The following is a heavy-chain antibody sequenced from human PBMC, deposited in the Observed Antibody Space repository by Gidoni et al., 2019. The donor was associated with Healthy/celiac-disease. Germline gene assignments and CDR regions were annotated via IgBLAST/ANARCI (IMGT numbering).Heavy chain of an antibody. J-gene: IGHJ6*02. D-gene: IGHD3-10*02. Sequence: EVQLVESGGGLVKPGGSLRLSCAASGFPFSSYSMNWVRPAPGKGLEWVSSISSSSSYIYYADSVKGRFTISRDNAKNSLYLQMNSLRAEDTAVYYCARLKPVLYGMDVWGQGTTVTVSS. CDR3: ARLKPVLYGMDV. V-gene: IGHV3-21*01. CDR1: GFPFSSYS. CDR2: ISSSSSYI.